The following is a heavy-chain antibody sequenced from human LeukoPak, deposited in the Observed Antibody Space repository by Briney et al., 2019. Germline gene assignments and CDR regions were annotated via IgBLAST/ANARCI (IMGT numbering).Heavy chain of an antibody. J-gene: IGHJ4*02. V-gene: IGHV3-23*01. CDR2: ITGGGGST. CDR1: GFTFNTYA. Sequence: PGGSLRLSCAASGFTFNTYAMTWVRQAPGKGLEWVSYITGGGGSTYYADSVKGRFTISRDNSKNTLYLQMDSLRAEDSAVYFCAKGGFATPGSFWGQGTLVAVSS. D-gene: IGHD3-10*01. CDR3: AKGGFATPGSF.